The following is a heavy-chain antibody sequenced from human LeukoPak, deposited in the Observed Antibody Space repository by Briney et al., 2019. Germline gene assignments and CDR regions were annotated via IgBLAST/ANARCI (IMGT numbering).Heavy chain of an antibody. D-gene: IGHD6-13*01. Sequence: GASVKVSCKASGYSFSNYGITWVRQAPGQGLEWMGWISAYNGNTKYAQNLQGRITMTTDTSTSTAYMELRSLRSDDTAVYYCARDKRSSSWFGDYWGQGTLVTVSS. CDR3: ARDKRSSSWFGDY. CDR1: GYSFSNYG. V-gene: IGHV1-18*01. J-gene: IGHJ4*02. CDR2: ISAYNGNT.